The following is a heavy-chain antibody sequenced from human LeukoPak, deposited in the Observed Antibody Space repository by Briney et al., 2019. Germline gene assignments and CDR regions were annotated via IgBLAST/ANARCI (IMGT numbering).Heavy chain of an antibody. V-gene: IGHV1-69*13. D-gene: IGHD1-14*01. J-gene: IGHJ6*03. CDR2: IIPIFGKA. CDR3: ARGNKGNLLVGNMDV. Sequence: GASVKVSCKASGGTFSNFAVSWVRQAPGQGLEWMGGIIPIFGKANYAQSFQGRVTITADESTATAYMELSSLRSEDTAVYYCARGNKGNLLVGNMDVWGTGTLVTVSS. CDR1: GGTFSNFA.